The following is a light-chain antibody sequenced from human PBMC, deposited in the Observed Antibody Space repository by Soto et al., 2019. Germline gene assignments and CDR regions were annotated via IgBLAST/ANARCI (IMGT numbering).Light chain of an antibody. Sequence: QSVLTQPPSASGTPGQRVTISCSGRSSNIGSNSVNWYQQLPGTAPKLLIYSVNQRPSGVPDRFSGSKSGTSASLAISGLQSEDEADYYCAAWDDSLNGHWVFGGGTKVTVL. CDR3: AAWDDSLNGHWV. CDR1: SSNIGSNS. J-gene: IGLJ3*02. CDR2: SVN. V-gene: IGLV1-44*01.